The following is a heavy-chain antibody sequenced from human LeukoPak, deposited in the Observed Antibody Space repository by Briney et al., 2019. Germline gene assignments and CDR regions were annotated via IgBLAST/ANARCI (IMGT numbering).Heavy chain of an antibody. Sequence: GGSLRLSCAASGFLVSSKYMSWVRQAPGQGLEWVSVIYSGGSTYYADSVKGRFTISRDNSKNTVYLQMNSLRAEDTAVYYCVRVDDYGDYPYYFDSWGQGTLVTVSS. CDR1: GFLVSSKY. V-gene: IGHV3-66*01. CDR3: VRVDDYGDYPYYFDS. CDR2: IYSGGST. D-gene: IGHD4-17*01. J-gene: IGHJ4*02.